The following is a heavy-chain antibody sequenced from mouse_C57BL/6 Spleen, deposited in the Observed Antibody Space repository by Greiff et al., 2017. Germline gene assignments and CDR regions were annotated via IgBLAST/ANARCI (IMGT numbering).Heavy chain of an antibody. CDR3: VRLLIYPEGAMDY. J-gene: IGHJ4*01. CDR2: IRSKSNNYAT. CDR1: GFSFNTSA. V-gene: IGHV10-1*01. Sequence: VQVVESGGGLVQPKGSLKLSCAASGFSFNTSAMNWVRQAPGKGLEWVARIRSKSNNYATYYADSVKDRFTISRDDSESMLYLQMNNLKTEDTAMYYCVRLLIYPEGAMDYWGQGTSVTVSS. D-gene: IGHD2-1*01.